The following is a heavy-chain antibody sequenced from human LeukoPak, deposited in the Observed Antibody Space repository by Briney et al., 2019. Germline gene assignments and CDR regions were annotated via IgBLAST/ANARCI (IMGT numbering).Heavy chain of an antibody. CDR1: GFTFEDYT. Sequence: GGSLRLSCAASGFTFEDYTMHWVRQGPGKTLEWVSLISWDGTTYYVDSLEGRFTISRDNSKNSLYLQMDTLTTDDTAFYYCVKDLSYESSGSVIENWGQGTLVTVSS. CDR2: ISWDGTT. CDR3: VKDLSYESSGSVIEN. J-gene: IGHJ4*02. D-gene: IGHD3-22*01. V-gene: IGHV3-43*01.